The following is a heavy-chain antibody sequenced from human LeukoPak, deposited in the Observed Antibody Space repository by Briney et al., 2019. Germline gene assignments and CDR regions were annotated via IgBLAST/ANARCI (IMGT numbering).Heavy chain of an antibody. CDR1: GYTFTSYD. Sequence: ASVKVSCKASGYTFTSYDINWVRQATGQGLEWMGWMNPKSGDTGYVQKFQGRVTMTRDTSINTAYMELRSLRSEDTAVYYCAGRPAAGTSASHFDYWGQGTLVTVSS. CDR2: MNPKSGDT. J-gene: IGHJ4*02. D-gene: IGHD6-13*01. CDR3: AGRPAAGTSASHFDY. V-gene: IGHV1-8*01.